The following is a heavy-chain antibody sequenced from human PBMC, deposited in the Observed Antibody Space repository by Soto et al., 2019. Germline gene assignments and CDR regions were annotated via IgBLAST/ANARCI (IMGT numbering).Heavy chain of an antibody. J-gene: IGHJ6*02. CDR3: ARDPKPKGGRNYYYYCGIDV. V-gene: IGHV1-69*01. D-gene: IGHD2-15*01. CDR2: IIPIFGTA. Sequence: QVQLVQSGAEVKKPGSSVKVSCKASGGTFSSYAISWVRQAPGQGLEWMGGIIPIFGTANYAQKFQGRVTITADESTSTAYMELSSLRSEDTAVYYCARDPKPKGGRNYYYYCGIDVWGQGTTVTVSS. CDR1: GGTFSSYA.